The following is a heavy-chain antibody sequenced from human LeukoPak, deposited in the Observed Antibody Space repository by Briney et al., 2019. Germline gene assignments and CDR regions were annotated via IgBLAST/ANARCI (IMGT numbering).Heavy chain of an antibody. J-gene: IGHJ4*02. D-gene: IGHD3-10*01. V-gene: IGHV3-48*03. CDR1: GFTLTSYE. Sequence: GGSLRLSCAASGFTLTSYEMNWVRQAPGKGLEWVSYISSSGSTVYYAGSVRGRFTISRDNAKNSLYLQMNSLRAEDTAVYYCASETYYYGSGSYYKGQIWGQGTLVTVSS. CDR2: ISSSGSTV. CDR3: ASETYYYGSGSYYKGQI.